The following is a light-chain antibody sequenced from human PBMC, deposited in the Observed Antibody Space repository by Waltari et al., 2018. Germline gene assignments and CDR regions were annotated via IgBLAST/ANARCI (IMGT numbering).Light chain of an antibody. V-gene: IGKV3-20*01. J-gene: IGKJ1*01. Sequence: EIVLTQSPGTLSLSPGERATLSCRASQSVSSSYLAWYQQKPGQAPRLLIYGASSRATGIPDRFSGSGSGTDFTLTISRLEPEDFAVYYCQQYGISLPQTFGQGTKVEIK. CDR3: QQYGISLPQT. CDR2: GAS. CDR1: QSVSSSY.